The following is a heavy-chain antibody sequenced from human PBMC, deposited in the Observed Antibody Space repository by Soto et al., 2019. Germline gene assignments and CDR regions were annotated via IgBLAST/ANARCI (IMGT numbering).Heavy chain of an antibody. J-gene: IGHJ6*02. CDR1: GGSISSSSYY. V-gene: IGHV4-39*01. Sequence: SETLSITCTVSGGSISSSSYYWGWIRQPPGKGLEWIGSIYYSGSTYYNPSLKSRVTISVDTSKNQFSLKLSSVTAADTAVYYCARQYEVFLWSGEFPLGGMDVWGQGTLVTIYS. CDR3: ARQYEVFLWSGEFPLGGMDV. CDR2: IYYSGST. D-gene: IGHD3-10*01.